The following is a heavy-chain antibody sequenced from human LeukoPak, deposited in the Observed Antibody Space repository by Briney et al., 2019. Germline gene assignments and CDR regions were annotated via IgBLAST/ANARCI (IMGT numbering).Heavy chain of an antibody. D-gene: IGHD3-22*01. CDR3: AKEVLSTGYNFDY. CDR1: GFTFSSYA. CDR2: ISNDGIKT. J-gene: IGHJ4*02. V-gene: IGHV3-30*04. Sequence: GGSLRLSCSASGFTFSSYAMHWVRQAPGKGLEWVGIISNDGIKTFYGDSVKGRFSISRDNSNSTLYLQMNSLRAEDTAVYYCAKEVLSTGYNFDYWGQGTLVTVSS.